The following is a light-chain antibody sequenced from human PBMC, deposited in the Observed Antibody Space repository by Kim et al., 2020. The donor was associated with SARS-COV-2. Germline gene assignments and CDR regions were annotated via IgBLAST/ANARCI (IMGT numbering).Light chain of an antibody. CDR2: AAS. Sequence: PGERATLSCRASQIVSSSYLAWYQQKPGQAPRLLIYAASSRATGIPDRFSGSGSGTDFTLTINGLEPEDFAVYYCHQYGSSPPVTFGQGTRLEIK. J-gene: IGKJ5*01. V-gene: IGKV3-20*01. CDR3: HQYGSSPPVT. CDR1: QIVSSSY.